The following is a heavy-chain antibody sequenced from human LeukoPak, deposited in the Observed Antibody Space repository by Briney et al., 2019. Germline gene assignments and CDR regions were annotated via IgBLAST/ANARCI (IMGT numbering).Heavy chain of an antibody. CDR2: INPNSGGT. CDR1: GYTFTGYY. J-gene: IGHJ5*02. CDR3: ARDLGPPYYYGGWFDP. V-gene: IGHV1-2*02. Sequence: ASVTVSCKASGYTFTGYYMHWVRQAPGQGLEWMGWINPNSGGTNYAQKFQGRVTMTRDTSISTAYMELSRLRSDDTAVYYCARDLGPPYYYGGWFDPWGQGTLVTVSS. D-gene: IGHD3-10*01.